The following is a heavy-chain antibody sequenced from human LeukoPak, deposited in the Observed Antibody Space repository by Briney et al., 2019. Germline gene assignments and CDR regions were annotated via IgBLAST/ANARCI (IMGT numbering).Heavy chain of an antibody. CDR1: GFIFNNYG. Sequence: SGGTLRLSCAASGFIFNNYGMNWVRQAPGKGLEWVSGITSVGVTFYASFVKGRFTISRDNSKNTLYLQMNSLRAEDTALYYCGQDWAWGAFGNWGQGTLVTVSS. D-gene: IGHD1-26*01. CDR3: GQDWAWGAFGN. V-gene: IGHV3-23*01. CDR2: ITSVGVT. J-gene: IGHJ4*02.